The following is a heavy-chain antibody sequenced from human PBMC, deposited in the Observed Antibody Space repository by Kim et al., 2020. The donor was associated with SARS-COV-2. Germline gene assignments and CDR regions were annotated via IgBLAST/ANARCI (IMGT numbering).Heavy chain of an antibody. CDR2: SIT. J-gene: IGHJ4*02. Sequence: SITTYADSAKGQFTISRDNAKNTLSLQMNFLGVEDTAIYYGVRDRGGRHDYWGQGTLVTVSS. D-gene: IGHD3-10*01. V-gene: IGHV3-74*01. CDR3: VRDRGGRHDY.